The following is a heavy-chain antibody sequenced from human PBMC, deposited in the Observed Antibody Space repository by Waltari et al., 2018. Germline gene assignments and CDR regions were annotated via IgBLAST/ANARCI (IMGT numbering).Heavy chain of an antibody. CDR2: ISYAGAT. V-gene: IGHV4-39*01. J-gene: IGHJ3*01. Sequence: QLQLQESGPGLVKPSETLSLTCSVSGGSIPISRHYWGWIRQPPGQGLEWIGTISYAGATYSSPSLNSRVTVSRDTPKNQLSLTLGSVTASDTAVYYCATYIGASVGTAAFDVWGQGAMVTVSS. CDR1: GGSIPISRHY. CDR3: ATYIGASVGTAAFDV. D-gene: IGHD5-12*01.